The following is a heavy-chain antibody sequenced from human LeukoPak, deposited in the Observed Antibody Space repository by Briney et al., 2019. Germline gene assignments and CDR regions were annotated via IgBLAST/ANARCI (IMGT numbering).Heavy chain of an antibody. CDR1: GFTFSNYW. CDR3: AKDGYVAGPGHGDY. CDR2: ISGSGGST. J-gene: IGHJ4*02. V-gene: IGHV3-23*01. Sequence: PSGGSLRLSCAASGFTFSNYWMSWVRQAPGKGLEWVSAISGSGGSTYYADSVKGRFTISRDNSKNTLYLQMNSLRAEDTAVYYCAKDGYVAGPGHGDYWGQGTLVTVSS. D-gene: IGHD6-19*01.